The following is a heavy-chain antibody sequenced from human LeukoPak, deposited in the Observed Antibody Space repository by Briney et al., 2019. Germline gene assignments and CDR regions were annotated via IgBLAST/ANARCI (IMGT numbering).Heavy chain of an antibody. D-gene: IGHD3-9*01. CDR2: VRTTAEGAKYA. CDR3: ATDQRYAFDY. J-gene: IGHJ4*02. CDR1: GFSFTDYP. V-gene: IGHV3-48*02. Sequence: GGSLRLSCATSGFSFTDYPMNWVRQAPGKGLEWISNVRTTAEGAKYAYYADAVKGRVTISRDDGKKTLYLHMNSLRDDDTAVYYCATDQRYAFDYWGQGILVTVSS.